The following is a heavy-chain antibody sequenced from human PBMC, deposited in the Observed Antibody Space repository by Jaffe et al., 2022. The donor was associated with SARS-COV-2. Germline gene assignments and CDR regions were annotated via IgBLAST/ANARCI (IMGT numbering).Heavy chain of an antibody. CDR1: GGSFSGYY. J-gene: IGHJ6*04. D-gene: IGHD3-10*01. CDR2: INHSGST. V-gene: IGHV4-34*01. Sequence: QVQLQQWGAGLLKPSETLSLTCAVYGGSFSGYYWSWIRQPPGKGLEWIGEINHSGSTNYNPSLKSRVTISVDTSKNQFSLKLSSVTAADTAVYYCARGDPGAGLDVWGKGTTVTVSS. CDR3: ARGDPGAGLDV.